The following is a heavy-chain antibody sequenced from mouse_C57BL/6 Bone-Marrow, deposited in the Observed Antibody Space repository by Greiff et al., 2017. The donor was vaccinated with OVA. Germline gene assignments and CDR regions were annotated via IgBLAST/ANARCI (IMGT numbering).Heavy chain of an antibody. CDR1: GYSITSGYY. J-gene: IGHJ3*01. D-gene: IGHD4-1*01. CDR2: ISYDGSN. Sequence: EVQLVESGPGLVKPSQSLSLTCSVTGYSITSGYYWNWIRQFPGNKLEWMGYISYDGSNNYNPSLKNLISITRDTSKNQFFLKLKSVTTEDTATYYCAREDWHWGQGTLVTVSA. CDR3: AREDWH. V-gene: IGHV3-6*01.